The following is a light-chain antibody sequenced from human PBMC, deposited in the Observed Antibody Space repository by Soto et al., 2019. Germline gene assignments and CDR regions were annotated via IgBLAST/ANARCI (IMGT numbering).Light chain of an antibody. J-gene: IGKJ5*01. CDR2: GAS. V-gene: IGKV3-20*01. Sequence: EIVLTQSPGTLSLSPGERATLSCRASERLSSVYLAWYQQRPGQPPRLLIYGASNRATGIPDRFSGSGSGTDFTLTISRLEPEDFAVYYCQQYGSFFGQGTRLEIK. CDR1: ERLSSVY. CDR3: QQYGSF.